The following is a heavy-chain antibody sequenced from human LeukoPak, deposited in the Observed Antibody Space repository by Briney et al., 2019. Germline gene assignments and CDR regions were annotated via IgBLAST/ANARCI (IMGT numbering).Heavy chain of an antibody. V-gene: IGHV4-34*01. CDR3: ATSGGSSQLDV. D-gene: IGHD2-15*01. CDR1: GGSFSGYY. J-gene: IGHJ6*04. Sequence: PSETLSLTCAVYGGSFSGYYWSWIRQPPGKGLEWIGEINHSGSTNYNPSLKSRVTISVDTSENQFSLKLSSVTAADTAVYYCATSGGSSQLDVWGKGTTVTVSS. CDR2: INHSGST.